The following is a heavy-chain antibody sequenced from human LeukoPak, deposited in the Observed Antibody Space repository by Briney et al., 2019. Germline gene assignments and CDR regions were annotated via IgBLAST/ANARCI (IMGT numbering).Heavy chain of an antibody. CDR2: ISGSGGST. V-gene: IGHV3-23*01. Sequence: PGGSLRLSCAASGFTFDDYGMSWVRQAPGKGLEWVSAISGSGGSTYYADSVKGRFTISRDNSKNTLYLQMNSLRAEDTAVYYCAMLGQQLPSSDYWGQGTLITVSS. D-gene: IGHD6-13*01. J-gene: IGHJ4*02. CDR1: GFTFDDYG. CDR3: AMLGQQLPSSDY.